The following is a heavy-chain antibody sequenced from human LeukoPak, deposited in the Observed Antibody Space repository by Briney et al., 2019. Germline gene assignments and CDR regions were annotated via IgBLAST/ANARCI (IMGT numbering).Heavy chain of an antibody. CDR2: VYHSGST. Sequence: PSGTLSLTCAVSGGSISSSNWWTWVCQPPGKGLEWIGEVYHSGSTNYNPPLKSRVTMSVDTSRNQFSLNLSSVAAADTAVYYCARGGTGYIDYWGQGTLVTVSS. D-gene: IGHD6-25*01. CDR3: ARGGTGYIDY. CDR1: GGSISSSNW. J-gene: IGHJ4*02. V-gene: IGHV4-4*02.